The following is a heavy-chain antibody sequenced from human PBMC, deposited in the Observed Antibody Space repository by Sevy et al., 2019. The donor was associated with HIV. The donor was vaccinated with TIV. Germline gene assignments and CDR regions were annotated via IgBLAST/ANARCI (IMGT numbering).Heavy chain of an antibody. CDR1: GLTFRSHA. J-gene: IGHJ3*01. D-gene: IGHD1-26*01. CDR3: AREAGYSAKNDAFAF. V-gene: IGHV3-30-3*01. Sequence: GGSLRLSCAASGLTFRSHAMHWVRQAPGKGLEWVTVISYDGAVRYYGESVKGRFTVSRDNSKNTLYLQMNSLRPDDTAVYYCAREAGYSAKNDAFAFWVQGTMVTVSS. CDR2: ISYDGAVR.